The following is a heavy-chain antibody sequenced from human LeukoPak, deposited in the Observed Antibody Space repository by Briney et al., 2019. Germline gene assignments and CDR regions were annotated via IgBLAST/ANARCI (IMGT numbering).Heavy chain of an antibody. J-gene: IGHJ6*03. CDR2: INHSGST. V-gene: IGHV4-34*01. D-gene: IGHD4-23*01. CDR3: ARVIFGDYGGGYMDV. Sequence: PSETLSLTCAVYGGSFSGYYWSWIRQPPGKGLEWIGEINHSGSTNYNPSLKSRVTISVDTSKNQFSLKLSSVTAADTAVYYCARVIFGDYGGGYMDVWGKGTTVTISS. CDR1: GGSFSGYY.